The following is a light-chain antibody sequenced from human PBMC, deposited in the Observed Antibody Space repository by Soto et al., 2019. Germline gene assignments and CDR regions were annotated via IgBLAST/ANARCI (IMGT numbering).Light chain of an antibody. CDR3: QQGYRPPQT. CDR2: AAS. CDR1: QSISTY. V-gene: IGKV1-39*01. Sequence: DIQMTQSPSSLSASIGDRVTITCRASQSISTYLNWYQHKPGRAPKLLIYAASSLHIGVPSRFSGSGSGTDFTLTISRLQPEDFATYYCQQGYRPPQTFGQGTKLEIK. J-gene: IGKJ2*01.